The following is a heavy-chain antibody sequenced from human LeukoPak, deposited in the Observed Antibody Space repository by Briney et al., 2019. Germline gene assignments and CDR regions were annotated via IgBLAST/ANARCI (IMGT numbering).Heavy chain of an antibody. Sequence: PGGSLGLSCAASGFTFITYAMSWVRQAPGKGLEWVSAISGTGGSTYYADSVKGRFTISRDNSKNTLYMQMNSLRAEDTAVYYCARAKEDKNWNYYYYYYMDVWGKGTTVTVSS. CDR2: ISGTGGST. V-gene: IGHV3-23*01. CDR1: GFTFITYA. CDR3: ARAKEDKNWNYYYYYYMDV. D-gene: IGHD1-1*01. J-gene: IGHJ6*03.